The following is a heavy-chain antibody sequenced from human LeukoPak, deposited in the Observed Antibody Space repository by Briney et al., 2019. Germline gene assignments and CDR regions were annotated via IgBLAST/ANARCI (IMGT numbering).Heavy chain of an antibody. D-gene: IGHD3-22*01. CDR3: AALPYYDSSGYYYVLLDY. J-gene: IGHJ4*02. Sequence: GGTLRLSCTISGYFFPNAWLNWVRPAPGRGLEWVGRITSNQDGGITDYAAPVQDRFTISRDDSKNTMYLQMNNLKTEDTAVYYCAALPYYDSSGYYYVLLDYWGQGTLVTV. CDR1: GYFFPNAW. V-gene: IGHV3-15*01. CDR2: ITSNQDGGIT.